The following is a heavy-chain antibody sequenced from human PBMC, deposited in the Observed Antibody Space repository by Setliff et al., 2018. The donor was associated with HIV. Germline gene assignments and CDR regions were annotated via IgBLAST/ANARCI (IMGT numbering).Heavy chain of an antibody. J-gene: IGHJ4*02. CDR1: GFTFGDYV. V-gene: IGHV3-49*03. CDR2: IRSKAHGGTT. Sequence: GSLRLSCITSGFTFGDYVMSWFRQAPGKGLEWVGFIRSKAHGGTTEYAASVEVRFIISRDTSKNTLYLQMSSLRPDDTAIYYCVKPYTGYYYDGSVYDDFWGQGTLVTVSS. CDR3: VKPYTGYYYDGSVYDDF. D-gene: IGHD3-22*01.